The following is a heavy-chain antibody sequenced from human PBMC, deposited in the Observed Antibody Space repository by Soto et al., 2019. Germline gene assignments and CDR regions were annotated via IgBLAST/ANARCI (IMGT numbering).Heavy chain of an antibody. J-gene: IGHJ4*02. Sequence: QVQLVQSGAEEKKPGASVKVSCKASGYTFTSYAMHWVRQAPGQRLEWMGWINAGNGNTKYSQKFQGRVTITRDTHASTAYMELRSLRSQATAVYYCARISVGVTALDYWGQGTLVTVSS. D-gene: IGHD2-21*02. CDR1: GYTFTSYA. V-gene: IGHV1-3*05. CDR3: ARISVGVTALDY. CDR2: INAGNGNT.